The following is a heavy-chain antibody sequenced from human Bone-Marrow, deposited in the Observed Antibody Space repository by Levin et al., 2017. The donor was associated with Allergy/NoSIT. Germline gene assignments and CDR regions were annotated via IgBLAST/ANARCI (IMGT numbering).Heavy chain of an antibody. J-gene: IGHJ2*01. Sequence: SETLSLSCAVYGGSFSGFFWTWIRQSPEKGLEWIGDMNHSGGTNYNPSLHGRVTMSVDTSKNQFALKLTSMTAADTAVYFCARGRGSYYGSGTYYIYWYFDLWGPGTPVTVSS. D-gene: IGHD3-10*01. CDR3: ARGRGSYYGSGTYYIYWYFDL. CDR1: GGSFSGFF. V-gene: IGHV4-34*01. CDR2: MNHSGGT.